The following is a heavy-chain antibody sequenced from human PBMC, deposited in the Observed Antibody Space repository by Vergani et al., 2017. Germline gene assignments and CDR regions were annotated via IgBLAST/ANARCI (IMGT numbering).Heavy chain of an antibody. CDR1: GGTFSSYT. CDR2: IIPILGIA. J-gene: IGHJ6*02. Sequence: QVQLVQSGAEVKKPGSSVKVSCKASGGTFSSYTISWVRQAPGQGLEWMGRIIPILGIANYAQKYQGRVTITANKTTSTAYMELSSRRSEDTAVYYCARRLMGDGMDVWGQGTTVTVSS. D-gene: IGHD3-16*01. V-gene: IGHV1-69*02. CDR3: ARRLMGDGMDV.